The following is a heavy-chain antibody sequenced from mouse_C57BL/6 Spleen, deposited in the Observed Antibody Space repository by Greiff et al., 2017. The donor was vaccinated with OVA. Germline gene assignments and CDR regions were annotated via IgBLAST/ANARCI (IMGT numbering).Heavy chain of an antibody. Sequence: EVQLQQSGPELVKPGASVKISCKASGYTFTDYYMNWVKQSHGKSLEWIGDINPNNGGTSYNQKFKGKATLTVDKSSSTAYMELRSLTSEDSAVYYCARSGNDYDGAYWGQGTLVTVSA. CDR2: INPNNGGT. J-gene: IGHJ3*01. CDR1: GYTFTDYY. V-gene: IGHV1-26*01. D-gene: IGHD2-4*01. CDR3: ARSGNDYDGAY.